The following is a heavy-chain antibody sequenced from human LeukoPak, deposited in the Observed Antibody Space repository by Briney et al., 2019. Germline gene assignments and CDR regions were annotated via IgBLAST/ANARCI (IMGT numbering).Heavy chain of an antibody. V-gene: IGHV4-59*01. CDR1: GGSISSYY. CDR3: ARDLGSTTNWFDP. J-gene: IGHJ5*02. CDR2: IYYSGNT. Sequence: SETLSLTCTVSGGSISSYYWSWIRQPPGKGLEWIGYIYYSGNTNYNPSLRSQVTISVDTSKNQFSLKLSSVTAADTAVYYCARDLGSTTNWFDPWGQGTLVTVSS. D-gene: IGHD5/OR15-5a*01.